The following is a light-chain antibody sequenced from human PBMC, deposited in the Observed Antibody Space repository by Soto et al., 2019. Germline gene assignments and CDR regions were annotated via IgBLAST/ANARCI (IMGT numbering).Light chain of an antibody. CDR3: QQRSSWPLT. CDR2: DAS. J-gene: IGKJ4*01. Sequence: EIVLTQSPATLSLSPGERATLSCRASQSVTSYLAWYQQKPGQAPRLLIYDASNRATGIPARFSGSGSGTDFTLTISSLEPEDFAVYYCQQRSSWPLTFGGRTKVEIK. CDR1: QSVTSY. V-gene: IGKV3-11*01.